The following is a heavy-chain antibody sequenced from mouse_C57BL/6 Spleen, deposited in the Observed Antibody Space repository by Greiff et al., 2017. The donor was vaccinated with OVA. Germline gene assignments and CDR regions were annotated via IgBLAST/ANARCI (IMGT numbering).Heavy chain of an antibody. CDR1: GYTFTSYW. Sequence: QVQLQQPGAELVKPGASVKLSCKASGYTFTSYWMHWVKQRPGQGLEWIGMIHPNSGSTNYNEKFKSKATLTVDKSSSTAYMQLSSLTSEDSAVYDCARDPLLYGSGVDYWGPGTTLTVSS. V-gene: IGHV1-64*01. CDR3: ARDPLLYGSGVDY. D-gene: IGHD1-1*01. CDR2: IHPNSGST. J-gene: IGHJ2*01.